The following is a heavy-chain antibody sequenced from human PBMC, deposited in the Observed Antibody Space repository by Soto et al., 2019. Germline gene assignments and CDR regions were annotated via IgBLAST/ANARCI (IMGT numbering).Heavy chain of an antibody. D-gene: IGHD2-21*01. Sequence: PGGSLRLSCAASGFTFSNAWMSWVRQAPGKGLEWVGRIKSKTDGGTTDYAAPVKGRFTISRDDSKNTLYLQMNSLKTEDTAVYYCTTDDSIPQIDHYYYYYMDVWGKGTTVTVSS. CDR1: GFTFSNAW. CDR3: TTDDSIPQIDHYYYYYMDV. J-gene: IGHJ6*03. V-gene: IGHV3-15*01. CDR2: IKSKTDGGTT.